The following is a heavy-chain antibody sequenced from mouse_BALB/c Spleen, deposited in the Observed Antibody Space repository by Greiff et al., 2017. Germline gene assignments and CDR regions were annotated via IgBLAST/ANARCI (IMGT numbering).Heavy chain of an antibody. CDR1: GFTFSSFG. J-gene: IGHJ1*01. CDR2: ISSGSSTI. CDR3: ARSKDYWYFDV. V-gene: IGHV5-17*02. Sequence: EVMLVESGGGLVQPGGSRKLSCAASGFTFSSFGMHWVRQAPEKGLEWVAYISSGSSTIYYADTVKGRFTISRDNPKNTLFLQMTSLRSEDTAMYYCARSKDYWYFDVWGAGTTVTGAS.